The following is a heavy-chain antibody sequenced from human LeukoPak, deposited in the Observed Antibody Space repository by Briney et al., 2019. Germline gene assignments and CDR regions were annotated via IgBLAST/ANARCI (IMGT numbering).Heavy chain of an antibody. J-gene: IGHJ4*02. V-gene: IGHV3-15*01. CDR2: IKSKSDGGTT. CDR3: TLIAAAGSIDY. D-gene: IGHD6-13*01. CDR1: GXTFSNAW. Sequence: PGGSLRLSCAASGXTFSNAWMSWVRQAPGKGLEWVGRIKSKSDGGTTDYAAPVKGRFTISRDDSRNTLYLQMNSLKTEDTAVYYCTLIAAAGSIDYWGQGTLVTVSS.